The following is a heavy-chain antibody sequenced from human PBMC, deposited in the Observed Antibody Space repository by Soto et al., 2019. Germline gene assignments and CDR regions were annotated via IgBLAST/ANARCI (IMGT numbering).Heavy chain of an antibody. J-gene: IGHJ6*02. D-gene: IGHD2-2*01. CDR2: INPNSGGT. Sequence: ASVKVSCKASGYTFTGYYMRWVRQAPGQGLEWMGWINPNSGGTNYAQKFQGRVTMTRDTSISTAYMELSRLRSDDTAVYYCARVGCSSTSCYHYYYYGMDVWGQGTTVTVSS. CDR3: ARVGCSSTSCYHYYYYGMDV. CDR1: GYTFTGYY. V-gene: IGHV1-2*02.